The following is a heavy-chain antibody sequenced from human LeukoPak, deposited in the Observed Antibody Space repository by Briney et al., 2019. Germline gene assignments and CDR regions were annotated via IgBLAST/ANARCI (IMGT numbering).Heavy chain of an antibody. D-gene: IGHD2-15*01. CDR1: GFTFSSYA. J-gene: IGHJ6*02. Sequence: GGSLRLSCAASGFTFSSYAMSWVRQAPGKGLEWVSVTSGSGGITYYADSVQGRFTISRDNSKNTLYLQMNSLSAEDTAVFYCAKDRGIVGGHYYGMDVWGHGTTVTVSS. CDR2: TSGSGGIT. CDR3: AKDRGIVGGHYYGMDV. V-gene: IGHV3-23*01.